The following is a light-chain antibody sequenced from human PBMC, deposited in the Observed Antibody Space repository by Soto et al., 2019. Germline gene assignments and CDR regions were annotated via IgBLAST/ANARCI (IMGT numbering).Light chain of an antibody. J-gene: IGLJ1*01. V-gene: IGLV1-44*01. CDR2: GDN. CDR1: SSNIGSNT. CDR3: QSYDSSLTTFV. Sequence: QSVGTQPRSASGTLGQRVTISCCGSSSNIGSNTVNWYQQLPGTAPKRLIYGDNNRPSGVPDRFSGSKSGTSASLAITGLQPEDEADYYCQSYDSSLTTFVFGTGTKVTVL.